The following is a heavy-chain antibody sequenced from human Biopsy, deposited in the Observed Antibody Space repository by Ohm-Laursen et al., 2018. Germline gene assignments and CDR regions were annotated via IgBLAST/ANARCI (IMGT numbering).Heavy chain of an antibody. CDR1: GYAVTDYF. CDR3: ARDIMNRIAGLVARSDVFDV. J-gene: IGHJ3*01. Sequence: ASVKVSCKGSGYAVTDYFLHWLRQAPGQGPEWMGGISPNSGGTNYVQKFQGRVTMTTDTSTSTVYLELRRLISDDAAVYYCARDIMNRIAGLVARSDVFDVWGQGTLVTVSS. D-gene: IGHD3-16*01. V-gene: IGHV1-2*02. CDR2: ISPNSGGT.